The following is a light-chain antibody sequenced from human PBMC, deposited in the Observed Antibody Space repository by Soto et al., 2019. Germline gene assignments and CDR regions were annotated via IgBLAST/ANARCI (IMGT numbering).Light chain of an antibody. V-gene: IGKV2-28*01. J-gene: IGKJ2*01. CDR1: QSLLHINGYNY. CDR3: MQGLQTPSYT. CDR2: LTS. Sequence: DIVMSQSPLSLPVTPGESASISCRSSQSLLHINGYNYLDWYLQKPGQSPQLLIYLTSKRASGVYDRFSGSGSGTDFTLRITRVEAEDVGVYYCMQGLQTPSYTFGQGTKLEIK.